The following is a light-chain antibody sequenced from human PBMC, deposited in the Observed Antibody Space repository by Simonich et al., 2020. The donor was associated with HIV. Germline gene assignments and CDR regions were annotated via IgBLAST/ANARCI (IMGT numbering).Light chain of an antibody. V-gene: IGLV1-44*01. CDR1: SSKIGSNT. CDR3: AAWDDSLNGRV. J-gene: IGLJ3*02. Sequence: QSVLTQPPSASGTPGQRVTISCSGSSSKIGSNTVNGYQQPPGTAPKFLIYSNNQRPSGVPDRFSGSKYGTSASLAISGLQSEDEADYYCAAWDDSLNGRVFGGGTKLTVL. CDR2: SNN.